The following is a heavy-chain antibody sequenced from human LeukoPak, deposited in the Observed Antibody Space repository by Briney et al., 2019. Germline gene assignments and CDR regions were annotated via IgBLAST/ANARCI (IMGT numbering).Heavy chain of an antibody. Sequence: ASVKVSCKASGYTFTGYYMHWVRQAPGQGLEWMGWMNPNSGNTGYAQKFQGRVTITRNTSISTAYMELSSLRSDDTAVYYCARLGTGFDYWGQGTLVTVSS. D-gene: IGHD3-10*01. CDR1: GYTFTGYY. CDR2: MNPNSGNT. CDR3: ARLGTGFDY. V-gene: IGHV1-8*03. J-gene: IGHJ4*02.